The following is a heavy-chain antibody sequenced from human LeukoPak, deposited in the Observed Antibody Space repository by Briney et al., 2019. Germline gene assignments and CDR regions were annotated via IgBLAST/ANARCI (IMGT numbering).Heavy chain of an antibody. D-gene: IGHD3-22*01. CDR1: GFTFSTYS. Sequence: GGSLRLSCTASGFTFSTYSMNWVRQASGKGLEWVGRIRSKANSYATAYAASVKGRFTISRDDSKNTAYLQMNSLKTEDTAVYYCTRDFYDSSGYRDYWGQGTLVTVSS. J-gene: IGHJ4*02. CDR3: TRDFYDSSGYRDY. V-gene: IGHV3-73*01. CDR2: IRSKANSYAT.